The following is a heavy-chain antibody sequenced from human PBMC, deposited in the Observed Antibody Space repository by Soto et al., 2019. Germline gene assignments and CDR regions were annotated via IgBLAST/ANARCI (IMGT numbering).Heavy chain of an antibody. D-gene: IGHD1-1*01. CDR3: VREGGSLAFDS. CDR1: GLTFSTDE. CDR2: ISYTSTTI. V-gene: IGHV3-48*03. J-gene: IGHJ4*02. Sequence: EVQLLASGGYLVPPGGSLRLSCAVSGLTFSTDEMNWVRKAPGKGLEWLAYISYTSTTIKYAGSVKGRFAVSRDNAKTSLYLQMNNLRVEDTAIYYCVREGGSLAFDSWGQGTLVTVSS.